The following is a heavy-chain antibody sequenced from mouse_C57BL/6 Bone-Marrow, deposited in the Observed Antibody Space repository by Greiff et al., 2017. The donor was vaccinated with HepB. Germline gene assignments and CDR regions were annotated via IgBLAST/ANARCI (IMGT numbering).Heavy chain of an antibody. Sequence: LQQSGAELVRPGASVKMSCKASGYTFTSYNMHWVKQTPRQGLEWIGAIYPGNGDTSYNQKFKGKATLTVDKSSSTAYMQLSSLTSEDSAVYFCARSRGWLLYWYFDVWGTGTTVTVSS. V-gene: IGHV1-12*01. CDR2: IYPGNGDT. J-gene: IGHJ1*03. CDR1: GYTFTSYN. CDR3: ARSRGWLLYWYFDV. D-gene: IGHD2-3*01.